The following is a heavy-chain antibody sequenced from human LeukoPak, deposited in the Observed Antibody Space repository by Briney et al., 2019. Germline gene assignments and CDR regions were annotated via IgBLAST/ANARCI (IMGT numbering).Heavy chain of an antibody. J-gene: IGHJ4*02. D-gene: IGHD5-24*01. CDR1: GGSISSYY. CDR3: ARFSRDWFDY. CDR2: IYDSGST. V-gene: IGHV4-59*08. Sequence: SETLSLTCTVSGGSISSYYWSAIRQPPGKGRGWIGYIYDSGSTNYNPSRKTRVPISVDTSKNQFSLKLSSVTAADTAVYYCARFSRDWFDYWGQGTLVTVSS.